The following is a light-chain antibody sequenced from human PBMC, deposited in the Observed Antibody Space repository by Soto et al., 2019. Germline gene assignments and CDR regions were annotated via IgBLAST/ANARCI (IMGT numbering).Light chain of an antibody. CDR2: GAS. CDR3: LQDINYPWT. V-gene: IGKV1-6*01. Sequence: IQMAQSPSTLSASVGDRVAISCRASQDIRNTLAWCQQKPGKPPKVLIYGASNLQSGVPPRFSGSGSGTDFTLAISSLQPEDSATYYCLQDINYPWTFGQGTKVDI. CDR1: QDIRNT. J-gene: IGKJ1*01.